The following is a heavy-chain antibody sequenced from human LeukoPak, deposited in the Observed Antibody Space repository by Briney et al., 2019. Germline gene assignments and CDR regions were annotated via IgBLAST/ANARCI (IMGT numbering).Heavy chain of an antibody. V-gene: IGHV4-59*12. D-gene: IGHD2-2*02. CDR2: IFYTGST. CDR3: ARGPDCSSTTCYNWGFDY. CDR1: GSTISAYY. Sequence: SETLSLTCTVSGSTISAYYWSWIRQPPGKGLEWIGYIFYTGSTNYNPSLKSRVTISLATSKNQFSLHLSSVTAADTAVYYCARGPDCSSTTCYNWGFDYWGQGTLVTVSS. J-gene: IGHJ4*02.